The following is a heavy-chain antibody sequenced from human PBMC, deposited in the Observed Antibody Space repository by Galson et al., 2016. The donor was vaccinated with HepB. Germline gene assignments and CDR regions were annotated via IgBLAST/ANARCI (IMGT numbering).Heavy chain of an antibody. V-gene: IGHV4-31*03. CDR1: GGSISSGDYY. J-gene: IGHJ3*02. CDR3: ARAPGSFDI. CDR2: IYHSGNS. Sequence: TLSLTCTVSGGSISSGDYYWTWIRQLPGKGLEWIGYIYHSGNSHYNPSLKSRVTMSVDTSKNQFSLNLTSVTAADTAVYYCARAPGSFDIWGRGTMVTVSS.